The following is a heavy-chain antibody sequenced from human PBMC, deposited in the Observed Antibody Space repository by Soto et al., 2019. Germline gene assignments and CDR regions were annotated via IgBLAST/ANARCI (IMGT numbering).Heavy chain of an antibody. CDR2: IYHSGST. CDR3: ARVVDKAMVNWFDP. CDR1: GGSISSGGYS. Sequence: SETLSLTCAVSGGSISSGGYSWSWIRQPPGKGLEWIGYIYHSGSTYYNPSLKSRVTISVDRSKDQFSLKLSSVTAADTAVYYCARVVDKAMVNWFDPWGQGTLVTVSS. D-gene: IGHD5-18*01. V-gene: IGHV4-30-2*01. J-gene: IGHJ5*02.